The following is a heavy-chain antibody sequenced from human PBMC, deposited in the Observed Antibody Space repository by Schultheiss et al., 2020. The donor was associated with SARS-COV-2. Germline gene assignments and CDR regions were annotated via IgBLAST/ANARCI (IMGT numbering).Heavy chain of an antibody. Sequence: SVKVSCKASGGTFSSYAISWVRQAPGQGLEWMGGIIPIFGTANYAQKFQGRVTITADESTSTAYMELRSLRSDDTAVYYCARDYGYCGEGTCYSDFWGQGTLVTVSS. CDR2: IIPIFGTA. CDR3: ARDYGYCGEGTCYSDF. V-gene: IGHV1-69*13. CDR1: GGTFSSYA. J-gene: IGHJ4*02. D-gene: IGHD2-15*01.